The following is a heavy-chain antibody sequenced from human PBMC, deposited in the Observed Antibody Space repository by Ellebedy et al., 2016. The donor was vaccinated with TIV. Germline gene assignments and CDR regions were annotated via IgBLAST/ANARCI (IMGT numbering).Heavy chain of an antibody. CDR1: GYSFTSYW. Sequence: GESLKISCKGSGYSFTSYWIGWVRQMPGKGLEWMGIIYPGDSDTRYSPSFQGQVTISADKSISTAYLQWSSLKASDTAMYYCARQGARPTPRVSPFDYWGQGTLVTVSS. V-gene: IGHV5-51*01. J-gene: IGHJ4*02. D-gene: IGHD4-23*01. CDR2: IYPGDSDT. CDR3: ARQGARPTPRVSPFDY.